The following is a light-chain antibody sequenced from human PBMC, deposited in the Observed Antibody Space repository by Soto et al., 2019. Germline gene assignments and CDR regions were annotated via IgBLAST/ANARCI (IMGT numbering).Light chain of an antibody. CDR2: GNN. J-gene: IGLJ1*01. CDR3: QSYDSSLSAPDV. Sequence: QSVLTQAPSVSGAPGQRVTISGTGSSSNIGAGYDVHWYQKFPGTAPKLLIYGNNNRPSGVPDRFSGSKSGTSASLAITGLQAEDEADYYCQSYDSSLSAPDVFGTGTKVTVL. V-gene: IGLV1-40*01. CDR1: SSNIGAGYD.